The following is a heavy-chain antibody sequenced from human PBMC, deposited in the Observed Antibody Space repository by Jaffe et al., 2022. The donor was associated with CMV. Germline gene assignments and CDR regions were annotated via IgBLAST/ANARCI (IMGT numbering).Heavy chain of an antibody. V-gene: IGHV1-18*04. D-gene: IGHD4-4*01. CDR3: ARRGSFSNYRDPDYYYYYYMDV. Sequence: QVQLVQSGAEVKKPGASVKVSCKASGYTFTSYGISWVRQAPGQGLEWMGWISAYNGNTNYAQKLQGRVTMTTDTSTSTAYMELRSLRSDDTAVYYCARRGSFSNYRDPDYYYYYYMDVWGKGTTVTVSS. CDR2: ISAYNGNT. J-gene: IGHJ6*03. CDR1: GYTFTSYG.